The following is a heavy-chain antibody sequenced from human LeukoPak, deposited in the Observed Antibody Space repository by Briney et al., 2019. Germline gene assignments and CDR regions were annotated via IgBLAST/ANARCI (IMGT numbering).Heavy chain of an antibody. J-gene: IGHJ4*02. CDR1: GFTFSSYS. D-gene: IGHD6-13*01. CDR3: ASNPPAAESY. V-gene: IGHV3-21*01. CDR2: ISSSSSYI. Sequence: PGGSLKLSCAASGFTFSSYSMNWVRQAPGKGLEWVSSISSSSSYIYYADSVKGRFTISRDNAKNSLYLQMNSLRAEDTAVYYCASNPPAAESYWGQGTLVTVSS.